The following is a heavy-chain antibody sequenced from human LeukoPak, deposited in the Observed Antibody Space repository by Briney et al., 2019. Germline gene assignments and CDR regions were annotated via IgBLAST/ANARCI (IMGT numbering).Heavy chain of an antibody. D-gene: IGHD5-18*01. CDR2: ITSGSDYI. CDR3: AREGNVDTAVDY. CDR1: GFTITSYN. Sequence: PGGSLRLSCVASGFTITSYNMNWVRQAPGKGLEWVASITSGSDYIYYADSVKGRFTISRDNAKNSLYLQMNSLRAEDTAVYYCAREGNVDTAVDYWGQGTLVTVSS. V-gene: IGHV3-21*01. J-gene: IGHJ4*02.